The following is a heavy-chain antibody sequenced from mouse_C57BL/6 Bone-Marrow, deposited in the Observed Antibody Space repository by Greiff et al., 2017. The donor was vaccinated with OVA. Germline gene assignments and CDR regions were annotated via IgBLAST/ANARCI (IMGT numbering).Heavy chain of an antibody. Sequence: EVKLVESGGGLVKPGGSLKLSCAASGFTFSSYAMSWVRQTPEKRLEWVATISDGGSYTYYPDNVKGRFTISRDNAKNNLYLQMSHLKSEDTAMYYCASQSNKFITTAPKYFDVWGTGTTVTVSS. J-gene: IGHJ1*03. CDR2: ISDGGSYT. CDR3: ASQSNKFITTAPKYFDV. CDR1: GFTFSSYA. D-gene: IGHD1-1*01. V-gene: IGHV5-4*03.